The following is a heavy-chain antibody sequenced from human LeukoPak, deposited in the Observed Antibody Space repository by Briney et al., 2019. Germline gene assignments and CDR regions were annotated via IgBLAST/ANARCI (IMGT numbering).Heavy chain of an antibody. CDR2: IYYNGDT. CDR3: ARRGGRDGYNLNWLDP. CDR1: GGSISTYY. V-gene: IGHV4-59*01. Sequence: PSETLSLTCTVSGGSISTYYWSWIRQPPGKGLEWIGYIYYNGDTNYNPSLKSRVTISVDTSKKQFSLKLRTVTAADTAVYYCARRGGRDGYNLNWLDPWGQGTLVTVSS. D-gene: IGHD5-24*01. J-gene: IGHJ5*02.